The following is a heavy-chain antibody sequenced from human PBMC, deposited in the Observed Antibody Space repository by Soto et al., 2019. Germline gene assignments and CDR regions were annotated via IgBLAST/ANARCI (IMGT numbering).Heavy chain of an antibody. Sequence: ASEKVSCKASGYTFTSYAMNWVRQAPGQGLEWMGWINTNTGNPTYAQGFTGRFVFSLDTSVSTAYLQICSLKAEDTAVYYCAMGSSSGCPGCWGMDVWGQGTTVTVSS. J-gene: IGHJ6*02. CDR3: AMGSSSGCPGCWGMDV. V-gene: IGHV7-4-1*01. D-gene: IGHD6-19*01. CDR1: GYTFTSYA. CDR2: INTNTGNP.